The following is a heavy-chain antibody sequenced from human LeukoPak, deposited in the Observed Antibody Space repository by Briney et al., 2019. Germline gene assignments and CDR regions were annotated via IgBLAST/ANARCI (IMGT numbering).Heavy chain of an antibody. J-gene: IGHJ4*02. V-gene: IGHV3-23*01. D-gene: IGHD6-13*01. Sequence: GGSLRLSCAASGFTFSSYGMSWVRQAPGKGLEWVSAISGSGGSTYYADSVKGRFTISRDNSKNTLYLQMNSLRAEDTAVYYCAKVIAAAGIVIDYWGQGTLVTVSS. CDR2: ISGSGGST. CDR3: AKVIAAAGIVIDY. CDR1: GFTFSSYG.